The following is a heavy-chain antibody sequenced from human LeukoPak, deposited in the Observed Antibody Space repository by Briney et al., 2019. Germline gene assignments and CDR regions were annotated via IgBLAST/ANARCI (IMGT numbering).Heavy chain of an antibody. CDR1: GYTFTSYY. CDR2: INPSGGST. CDR3: ARDEDGWGYDSSGYVDY. V-gene: IGHV1-46*01. D-gene: IGHD3-22*01. J-gene: IGHJ4*02. Sequence: ASVKVSCKASGYTFTSYYLHWVRQAPGQGLEWMGLINPSGGSTSYAQNFQGRVTMTRDTSTSTVYMELSSLRSEDTAIYYCARDEDGWGYDSSGYVDYWGQGTLVTVSS.